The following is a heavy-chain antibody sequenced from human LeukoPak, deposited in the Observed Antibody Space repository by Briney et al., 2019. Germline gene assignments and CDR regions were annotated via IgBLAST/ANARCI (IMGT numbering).Heavy chain of an antibody. Sequence: PGGSLRLSCAASGFSFSTYWMSWVRQTPEKGLEFVANINQDDSVRNYMDSLKGRCTISRDNAKKSVYLEISSLRADDTAVYYCARDPGSSSFDLWGQGALVTVSS. CDR3: ARDPGSSSFDL. D-gene: IGHD6-13*01. J-gene: IGHJ4*02. CDR1: GFSFSTYW. V-gene: IGHV3-7*01. CDR2: INQDDSVR.